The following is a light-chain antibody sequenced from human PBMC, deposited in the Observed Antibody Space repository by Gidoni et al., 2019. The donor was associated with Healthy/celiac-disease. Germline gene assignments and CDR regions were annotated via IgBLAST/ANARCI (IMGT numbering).Light chain of an antibody. Sequence: EIVMTQSPAPLSVSPGERATLSCRASQSVSSNLAWYQQKPGQAPRLLIYDASTRATGLPARFSGSGSGTEFTLTISSLQSEDFAFYYCQQYNNWPPTFGQGTKVEIK. CDR1: QSVSSN. V-gene: IGKV3-15*01. J-gene: IGKJ1*01. CDR3: QQYNNWPPT. CDR2: DAS.